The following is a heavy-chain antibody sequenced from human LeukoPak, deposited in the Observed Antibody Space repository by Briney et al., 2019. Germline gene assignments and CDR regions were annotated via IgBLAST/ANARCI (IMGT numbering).Heavy chain of an antibody. CDR2: IYYSGST. CDR3: ATYCSGGSCYYPDAFDI. D-gene: IGHD2-15*01. CDR1: GGSISSYY. Sequence: SETLSLTCTVSGGSISSYYWSWIRQPPGKGLEWIGYIYYSGSTNYSPSLKSRVTISVDTSKNQFSLKLSSVTAADTAVYYCATYCSGGSCYYPDAFDIWGQGTMVTVSS. V-gene: IGHV4-59*08. J-gene: IGHJ3*02.